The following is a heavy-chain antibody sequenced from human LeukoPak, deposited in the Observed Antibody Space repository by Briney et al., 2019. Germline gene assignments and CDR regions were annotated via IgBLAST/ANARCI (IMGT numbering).Heavy chain of an antibody. CDR1: GASISSYY. J-gene: IGHJ5*02. V-gene: IGHV4-59*01. CDR3: AKDWELGS. D-gene: IGHD1-26*01. Sequence: SETLSLTCSVSGASISSYYWNWVRQPPGKGLEWIGNIYVRGSTNYNPSLKSRVTISLDTSKDQFSLKLTSVTAADTAFYYCAKDWELGSWGQGTLVTVSS. CDR2: IYVRGST.